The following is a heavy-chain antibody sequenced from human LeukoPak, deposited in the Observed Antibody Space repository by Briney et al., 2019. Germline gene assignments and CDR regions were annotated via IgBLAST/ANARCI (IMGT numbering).Heavy chain of an antibody. D-gene: IGHD3-9*01. CDR1: GGTFSSYA. Sequence: GASVKVSCKASGGTFSSYAISWVRQAPGQGLEWMGRIIPILGIANYAQKFHGRVTITADKSTSTAYMELSSLRSEDTAVYYCANLRDYDILTGYFDYWGQGTLVTVSS. CDR2: IIPILGIA. V-gene: IGHV1-69*04. CDR3: ANLRDYDILTGYFDY. J-gene: IGHJ4*02.